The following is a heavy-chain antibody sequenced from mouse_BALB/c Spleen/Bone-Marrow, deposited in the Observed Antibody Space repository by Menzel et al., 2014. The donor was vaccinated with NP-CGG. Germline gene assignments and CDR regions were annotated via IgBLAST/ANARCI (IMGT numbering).Heavy chain of an antibody. D-gene: IGHD6-1*01. CDR1: GFTFTNYF. V-gene: IGHV7-3*02. Sequence: EVMLVESGGGLVQPGGSLRLSCTTSGFTFTNYFMTWVRQPPGKALEWLGFIRNKANGYTTEYNPSVKGRFTISRDSSQGIFYLQMNTLRAEDSAIYYCARDYNGYFDFWGQGTTLTVSS. J-gene: IGHJ2*01. CDR3: ARDYNGYFDF. CDR2: IRNKANGYTT.